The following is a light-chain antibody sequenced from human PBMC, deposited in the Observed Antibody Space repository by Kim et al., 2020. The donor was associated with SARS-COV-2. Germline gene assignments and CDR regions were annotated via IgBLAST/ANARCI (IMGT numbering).Light chain of an antibody. J-gene: IGKJ4*01. CDR1: QSVSSN. CDR2: GAY. Sequence: SPGERATLSCRAGQSVSSNLAWYQQKPGQAPRLLIYGAYIRATGIPARFSGSGSGTEFTLTISILQSEDFAVYYCQQYNNWPPELTFGGGTKLEI. CDR3: QQYNNWPPELT. V-gene: IGKV3D-15*03.